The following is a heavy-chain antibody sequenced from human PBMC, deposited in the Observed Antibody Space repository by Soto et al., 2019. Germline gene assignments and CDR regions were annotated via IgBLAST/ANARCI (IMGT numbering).Heavy chain of an antibody. J-gene: IGHJ4*02. CDR1: CGSFSGYY. D-gene: IGHD6-19*01. Sequence: SETLSLTCAVYCGSFSGYYWSWIRQPPGKGLEWIGEINHSGSTNYNPSLKSRVTISVDTSKNQFSLKLSSVTAADTAVYYCARGTQWLVRYYFDYWGQGTLVTVSS. V-gene: IGHV4-34*01. CDR3: ARGTQWLVRYYFDY. CDR2: INHSGST.